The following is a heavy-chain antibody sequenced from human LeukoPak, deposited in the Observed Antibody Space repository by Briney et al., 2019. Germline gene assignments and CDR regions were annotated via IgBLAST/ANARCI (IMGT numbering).Heavy chain of an antibody. V-gene: IGHV7-4-1*02. Sequence: ASVKVSCKVSGYTLTELSMHWVRQAPGQGLEWMGWINTNTGNPTYAQGFTGRFVFSLDTSVSTAYLQISSLKAEDTAVYYCARTRRYFDWLYYFDYWGQGTLVTVSS. CDR1: GYTLTELS. CDR2: INTNTGNP. D-gene: IGHD3-9*01. J-gene: IGHJ4*02. CDR3: ARTRRYFDWLYYFDY.